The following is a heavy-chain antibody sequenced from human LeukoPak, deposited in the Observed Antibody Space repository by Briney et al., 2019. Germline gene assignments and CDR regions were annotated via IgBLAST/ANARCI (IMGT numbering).Heavy chain of an antibody. Sequence: ASVKVPRKASGYTFTGYYMHLVRQGPGQGLEGVGWIIPNSGGTNYAQKLQGWVTMTRDTSISTAYMELSRLRSDDTAVYYCARGELLQYSSGWYGYWGQGTLVSVPS. V-gene: IGHV1-2*04. J-gene: IGHJ4*02. CDR1: GYTFTGYY. CDR3: ARGELLQYSSGWYGY. CDR2: IIPNSGGT. D-gene: IGHD6-19*01.